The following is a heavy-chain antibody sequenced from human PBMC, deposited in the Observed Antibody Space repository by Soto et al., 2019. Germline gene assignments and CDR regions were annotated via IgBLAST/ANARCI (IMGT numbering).Heavy chain of an antibody. CDR1: GFSLSTSGVG. V-gene: IGHV2-5*02. D-gene: IGHD4-17*01. CDR3: AHEPRLDYGDYVFDY. J-gene: IGHJ4*02. CDR2: IYWDDDK. Sequence: QITLKASGPTLVKPTQTLTLTCTFSGFSLSTSGVGVGWISQPPGKALEWLALIYWDDDKRYSPSLKSRLTITKDTSKNQVVLTKTNMDPVDTATYYCAHEPRLDYGDYVFDYWGQGTLVT.